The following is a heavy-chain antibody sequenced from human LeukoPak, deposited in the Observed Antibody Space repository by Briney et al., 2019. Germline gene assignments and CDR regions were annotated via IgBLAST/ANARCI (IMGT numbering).Heavy chain of an antibody. D-gene: IGHD4-23*01. Sequence: SETLSLTCSVSGGSISGFYWSWIRQSPGKGLEWIGCIYYSGNTKYNPSLKSRVTMSVDASKNQFSLRVSSVTAADTAVYYCARDYGGKFDYWGQGTLVTVSS. CDR1: GGSISGFY. CDR3: ARDYGGKFDY. V-gene: IGHV4-59*01. CDR2: IYYSGNT. J-gene: IGHJ4*02.